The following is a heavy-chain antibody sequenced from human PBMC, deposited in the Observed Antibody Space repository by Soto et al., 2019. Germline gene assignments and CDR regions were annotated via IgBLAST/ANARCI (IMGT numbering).Heavy chain of an antibody. CDR1: GFTVSSNY. D-gene: IGHD3-3*01. CDR2: IYSGGST. J-gene: IGHJ3*02. CDR3: AGDRHSFWSGYYDAFDI. V-gene: IGHV3-66*01. Sequence: PGGSLRLSCAASGFTVSSNYMSWVRQAPGKGLEWVSVIYSGGSTYYADSVKGRFTISRDNSKNTLYLQMNSLRAEDTAVYYCAGDRHSFWSGYYDAFDIWGQGTMVTVSS.